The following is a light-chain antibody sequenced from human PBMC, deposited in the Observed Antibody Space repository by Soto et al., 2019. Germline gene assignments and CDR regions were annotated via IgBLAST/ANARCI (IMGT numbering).Light chain of an antibody. Sequence: DIQMTQSPSSLSASVGDRVTITCQASQNMNNYLNWYPQKPGRAPKLLIYDASNSEAGVPSRFRRSGSGTDFTFTISRLQPEDIATYYCQQYENLPTFGQGTRLEIK. V-gene: IGKV1-33*01. J-gene: IGKJ5*01. CDR2: DAS. CDR3: QQYENLPT. CDR1: QNMNNY.